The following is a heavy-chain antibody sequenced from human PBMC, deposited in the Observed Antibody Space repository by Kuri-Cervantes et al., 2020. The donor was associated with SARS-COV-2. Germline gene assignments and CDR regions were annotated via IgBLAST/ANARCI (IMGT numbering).Heavy chain of an antibody. CDR1: GGTFSSYA. CDR2: IIPILGIA. Sequence: SVKVSCKASGGTFSSYAISWVRQAPGQGLEWMGGIIPILGIANYAQKFQGRVTITADKSTSTAYLEMSSLKTEDTAVYYCTTGVKWGMGKAPYFDDWGQGTTVTVSS. V-gene: IGHV1-69*10. D-gene: IGHD3-16*01. CDR3: TTGVKWGMGKAPYFDD. J-gene: IGHJ4*03.